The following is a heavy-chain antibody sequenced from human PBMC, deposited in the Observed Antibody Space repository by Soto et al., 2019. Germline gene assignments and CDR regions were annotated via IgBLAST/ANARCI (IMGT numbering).Heavy chain of an antibody. V-gene: IGHV3-33*01. CDR2: IWYDGSNK. Sequence: GKGLEWVAVIWYDGSNKYYADSVKGRFTISRDNSKNTLYLQMNSLRAEDTAVYYCARTAAGTRGDYFQHWGQRIL. CDR3: ARTAAGTRGDYFQH. D-gene: IGHD6-13*01. J-gene: IGHJ1*01.